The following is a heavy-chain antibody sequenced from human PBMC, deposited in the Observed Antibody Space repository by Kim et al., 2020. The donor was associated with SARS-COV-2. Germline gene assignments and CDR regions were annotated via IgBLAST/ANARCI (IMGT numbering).Heavy chain of an antibody. J-gene: IGHJ3*02. CDR1: GDSVSGNSAA. CDR2: TYYMSRRFY. Sequence: SQTLSLTCAISGDSVSGNSAAWSWIRQSPSRGLEWLGRTYYMSRRFYDYAVSVKSRITISADTSKNQFSLHLNSLTAEDSAVYYCARASLGNAFDIWGQGAMVTVSS. V-gene: IGHV6-1*01. CDR3: ARASLGNAFDI.